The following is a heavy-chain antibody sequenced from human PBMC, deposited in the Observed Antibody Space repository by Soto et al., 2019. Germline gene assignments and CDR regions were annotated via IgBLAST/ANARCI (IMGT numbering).Heavy chain of an antibody. D-gene: IGHD2-21*01. CDR1: GFSLSTFGMG. V-gene: IGHV2-5*02. J-gene: IGHJ4*02. CDR3: AHVFWRGINHYCDY. Sequence: QITLKESGPTLVKPTQTLTLTCTFSGFSLSTFGMGMGWIRQPPGKAPEWLSVIYWDDDKRYSPALKRRLTTTKDTAKRQVVLTMSYVDPVDTGTYYCAHVFWRGINHYCDYWGQGSLVTVAS. CDR2: IYWDDDK.